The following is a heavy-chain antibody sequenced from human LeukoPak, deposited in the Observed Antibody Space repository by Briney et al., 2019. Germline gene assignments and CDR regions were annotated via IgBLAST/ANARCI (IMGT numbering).Heavy chain of an antibody. Sequence: GGSPRLSCAASGFTFSSYAMSWVRQAPGKGLEWVSAISGSCGSTYYADSVKGRFTISRDNSKNTLYLQMNSLRAEDTAVYYCAKEGIAMIVVVITREDYYFDYWGQGTLVTVSS. CDR3: AKEGIAMIVVVITREDYYFDY. J-gene: IGHJ4*02. V-gene: IGHV3-23*01. D-gene: IGHD3-22*01. CDR1: GFTFSSYA. CDR2: ISGSCGST.